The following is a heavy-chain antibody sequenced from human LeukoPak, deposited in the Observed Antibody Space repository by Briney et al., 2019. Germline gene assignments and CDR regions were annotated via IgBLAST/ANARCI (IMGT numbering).Heavy chain of an antibody. CDR2: TYYRSKWYN. Sequence: SQTLSPTCAISGDSVSSNSAAWNWIRQSPSRGLEWLGRTYYRSKWYNDYAVSVKSRITINPDTSKNQFSLQLNSVTPEDTAVYYCARGEYYYDSSGYYSLDYWGQGTLVTVSS. V-gene: IGHV6-1*01. CDR1: GDSVSSNSAA. D-gene: IGHD3-22*01. CDR3: ARGEYYYDSSGYYSLDY. J-gene: IGHJ4*02.